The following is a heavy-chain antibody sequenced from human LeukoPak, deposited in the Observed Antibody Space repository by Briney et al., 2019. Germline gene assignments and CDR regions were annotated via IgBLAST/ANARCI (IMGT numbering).Heavy chain of an antibody. CDR2: ISYDGSNK. V-gene: IGHV3-30*18. Sequence: PGGSLRLSCAASGFTFSSYEMNWVRQAPGKGLEWVAVISYDGSNKYYADSVKGRFTISRDNSKNTLYLQMNSLRAEDTAVYYCAKTSGSYYMIDYWGQGTLVTVSS. CDR3: AKTSGSYYMIDY. D-gene: IGHD1-26*01. CDR1: GFTFSSYE. J-gene: IGHJ4*02.